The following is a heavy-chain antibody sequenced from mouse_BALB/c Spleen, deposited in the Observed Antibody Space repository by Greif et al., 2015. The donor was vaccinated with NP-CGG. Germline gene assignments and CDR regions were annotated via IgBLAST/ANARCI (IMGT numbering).Heavy chain of an antibody. J-gene: IGHJ4*01. Sequence: QVQLQQSGPGLVAPSQSLSITCTVSGFSLTSYGVHWVRQPPGKGLEWLGVIWAGGSTNYNSALMSRLSISKGNSKSXVFLKMNILQTDDTAMYYCANIAMDYWGQGTSVTVSS. CDR2: IWAGGST. CDR1: GFSLTSYG. CDR3: ANIAMDY. V-gene: IGHV2-9*02.